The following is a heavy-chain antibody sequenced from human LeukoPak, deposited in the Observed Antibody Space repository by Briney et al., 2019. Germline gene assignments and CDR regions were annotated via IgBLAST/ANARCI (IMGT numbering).Heavy chain of an antibody. Sequence: GGSLRLSCAASGFTFSSYEMNWVRQAPGKGLEWVSYISISGSTIYYADSVKGRFTISRDNAKNSLYLQMNSLRAEDTALYYCARERYNWNQYYFDYWGQGTLVTVSS. CDR2: ISISGSTI. J-gene: IGHJ4*02. CDR3: ARERYNWNQYYFDY. CDR1: GFTFSSYE. D-gene: IGHD1-20*01. V-gene: IGHV3-48*03.